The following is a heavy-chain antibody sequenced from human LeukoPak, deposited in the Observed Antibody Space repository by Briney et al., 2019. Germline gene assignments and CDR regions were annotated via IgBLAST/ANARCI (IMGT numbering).Heavy chain of an antibody. J-gene: IGHJ6*02. CDR3: ARERFAPHRGEYYGMDV. D-gene: IGHD3-16*01. CDR2: INHSGST. CDR1: GGSFSGYY. Sequence: SETLSLTCAVYGGSFSGYYWSWIRQPPGKGLEWIGEINHSGSTNYNPSLKSRVTISVDTSKNQFSLHLISLTPDDTAVYYCARERFAPHRGEYYGMDVWGQGTTVTVSS. V-gene: IGHV4-34*01.